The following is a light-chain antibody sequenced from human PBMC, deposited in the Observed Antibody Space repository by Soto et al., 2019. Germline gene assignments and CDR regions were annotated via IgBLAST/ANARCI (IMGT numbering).Light chain of an antibody. CDR1: QSINNY. Sequence: DIQMTQSPSTLSASVGERVTITCRASQSINNYLAWHQQKPGKAPKVLIYKMSTLESGVPSRFSGSGSGTEFSITISSLQPDDFATDYCQQYSSYPLTFGGGTKVEIK. CDR3: QQYSSYPLT. V-gene: IGKV1-5*03. CDR2: KMS. J-gene: IGKJ4*01.